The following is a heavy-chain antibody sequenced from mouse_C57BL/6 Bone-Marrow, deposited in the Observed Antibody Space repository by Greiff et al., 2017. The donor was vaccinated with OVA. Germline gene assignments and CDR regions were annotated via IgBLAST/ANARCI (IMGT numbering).Heavy chain of an antibody. J-gene: IGHJ4*01. CDR2: IDPSDSYT. V-gene: IGHV1-50*01. CDR1: GYTFTSYW. Sequence: QVQLQQPGAELVKPGAPVKLSCKASGYTFTSYWMQWVKQRPGQGLEWIGEIDPSDSYTNYNQKFKGKATLTVDTSSSTAYMQLSSLTSEDSAVYYCARRGAMDYWGQGTSVTVSS. CDR3: ARRGAMDY.